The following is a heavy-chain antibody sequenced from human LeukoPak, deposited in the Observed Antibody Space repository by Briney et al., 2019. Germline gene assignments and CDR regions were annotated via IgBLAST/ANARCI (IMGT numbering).Heavy chain of an antibody. CDR3: ARDTYYSGPGTIFDY. J-gene: IGHJ4*02. Sequence: SETLSLTCTVSGGSISSYYWSWIRQPPGKGLEWIGYIYYSGSTNYNPSLKSRVTISVDTSKNQFSLKLSSVTAADTAVYYCARDTYYSGPGTIFDYWGQGTLVTVSS. V-gene: IGHV4-59*01. CDR1: GGSISSYY. D-gene: IGHD3-10*01. CDR2: IYYSGST.